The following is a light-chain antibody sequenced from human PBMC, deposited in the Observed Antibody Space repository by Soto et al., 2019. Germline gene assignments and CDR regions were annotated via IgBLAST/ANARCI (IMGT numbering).Light chain of an antibody. J-gene: IGKJ4*01. V-gene: IGKV3-15*01. CDR1: QSVSSS. Sequence: EIVMTQSPATLSVSPGERATLSCRASQSVSSSLAWYQQKPGQAPRLLIYGESTRATGAPARFSGSGSGTVFALTISSLQSEDFAVYYCQQCYNWPLTFGGGTKVEIE. CDR2: GES. CDR3: QQCYNWPLT.